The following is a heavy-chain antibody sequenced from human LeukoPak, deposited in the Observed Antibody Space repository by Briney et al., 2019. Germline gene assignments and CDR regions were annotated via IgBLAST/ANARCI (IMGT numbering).Heavy chain of an antibody. J-gene: IGHJ4*02. CDR2: MYLDGRT. Sequence: SETLSLTCAVSGGSISSLNLWSWLRQPPGKGLEWVGEMYLDGRTNFHPSVRGRVTIFIDKPKNQLSLQLTSVTAADTAAYYCAGLGGLYSTDWLYFFDYWGQGALVTVSS. D-gene: IGHD6-19*01. V-gene: IGHV4-4*02. CDR1: GGSISSLNL. CDR3: AGLGGLYSTDWLYFFDY.